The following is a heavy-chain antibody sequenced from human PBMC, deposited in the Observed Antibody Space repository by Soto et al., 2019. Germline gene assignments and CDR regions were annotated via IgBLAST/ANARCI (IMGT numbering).Heavy chain of an antibody. Sequence: GGSLRLSCVASGFTFRAYGMYWVRQAPAKGLEWVAVISNDGSNKYYTDSVKGRFAISRDNSKNTLYLQMNSLIGEDMAMYYCAKGSSSVYYYYYGMDVWGQGTTVTVSS. CDR1: GFTFRAYG. V-gene: IGHV3-30*18. CDR3: AKGSSSVYYYYYGMDV. J-gene: IGHJ6*02. CDR2: ISNDGSNK. D-gene: IGHD6-6*01.